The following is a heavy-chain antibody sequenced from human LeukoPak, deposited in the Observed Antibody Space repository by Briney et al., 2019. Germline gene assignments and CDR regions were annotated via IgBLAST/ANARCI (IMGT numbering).Heavy chain of an antibody. J-gene: IGHJ4*02. V-gene: IGHV4-61*01. CDR1: GGSVSSGSYY. CDR3: ARDRLYRGYSYGFDY. Sequence: SETLCLTCTVSGGSVSSGSYYWSWIRQPPGKGLEWFGDIYYSGSTNNTPSLKSRVTISVDTSKNQFSLKLSSVTAADTAVYYCARDRLYRGYSYGFDYWGQGTLVTVSS. D-gene: IGHD5-18*01. CDR2: IYYSGST.